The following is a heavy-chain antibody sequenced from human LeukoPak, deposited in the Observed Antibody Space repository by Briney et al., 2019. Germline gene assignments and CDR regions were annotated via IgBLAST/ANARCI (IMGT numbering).Heavy chain of an antibody. V-gene: IGHV3-64*02. Sequence: GGSLRLSCAASGFTFRSHPMHWVRQAPGKGLEYISAIDTVGGITHYADSVKGRSTISRDNSKNTLSLQVGSLRPDDMAVYYCARGIDSPYCTSTSCPEGVDLWGQGTLVTVSS. CDR2: IDTVGGIT. D-gene: IGHD2-2*01. CDR1: GFTFRSHP. J-gene: IGHJ4*02. CDR3: ARGIDSPYCTSTSCPEGVDL.